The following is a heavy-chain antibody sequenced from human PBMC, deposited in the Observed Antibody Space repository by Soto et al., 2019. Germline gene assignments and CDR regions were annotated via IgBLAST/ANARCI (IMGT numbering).Heavy chain of an antibody. CDR1: DRIVGLNY. V-gene: IGHV3-53*01. D-gene: IGHD3-22*01. CDR2: ISTDGTP. CDR3: ASSPSSVVSKFYGMDV. J-gene: IGHJ6*02. Sequence: VGSLRLSCTASDRIVGLNYMNWVRQAPGKGLEWVSVISTDGTPYYADFVKGRFTVSRDLSKNTVSLEMKSLRVEDTAVYYCASSPSSVVSKFYGMDVWGQGTTVTVSS.